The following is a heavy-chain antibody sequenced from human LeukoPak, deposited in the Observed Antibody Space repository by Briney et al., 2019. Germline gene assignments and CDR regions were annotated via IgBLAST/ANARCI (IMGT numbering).Heavy chain of an antibody. Sequence: SVKVSCKASGGTFSSYAISWVRQAPGQGLEWMGGIIPIFGTANYAQKFQGRVTITADKSTSTAYMELSSLRSEDTAVYYCARGSILTGYYYYYYYMDVWGKGTTVTVS. V-gene: IGHV1-69*06. D-gene: IGHD3-9*01. CDR3: ARGSILTGYYYYYYYMDV. CDR2: IIPIFGTA. CDR1: GGTFSSYA. J-gene: IGHJ6*03.